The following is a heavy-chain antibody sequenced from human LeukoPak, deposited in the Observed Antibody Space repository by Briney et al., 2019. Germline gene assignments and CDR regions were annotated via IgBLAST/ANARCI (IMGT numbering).Heavy chain of an antibody. D-gene: IGHD5-24*01. CDR2: ISGSGDNT. CDR1: GFTFSSYA. Sequence: GGSLRLSCAASGFTFSSYAMSWVRQAPGKGLEWVSGISGSGDNTYYADSVKGRFTISRDNAKNSLYLQMNSLTVEDTAVYYCARGKGGSSWIDPWGQGTLVTVSS. V-gene: IGHV3-23*01. CDR3: ARGKGGSSWIDP. J-gene: IGHJ5*02.